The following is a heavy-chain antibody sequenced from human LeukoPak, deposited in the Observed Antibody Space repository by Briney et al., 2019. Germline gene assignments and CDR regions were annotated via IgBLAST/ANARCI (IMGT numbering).Heavy chain of an antibody. CDR3: ARSRRAATGYFDL. D-gene: IGHD2-15*01. CDR2: ISSSSSYI. V-gene: IGHV3-21*01. Sequence: PGRSLRLSCAASGFTFSSYGMHWVRQAPGKGLEWVSSISSSSSYIYYADSVKGRFTISRDNAKNSLYLQMNSLRAEDTAVYYCARSRRAATGYFDLWGRGTLVTVSS. CDR1: GFTFSSYG. J-gene: IGHJ2*01.